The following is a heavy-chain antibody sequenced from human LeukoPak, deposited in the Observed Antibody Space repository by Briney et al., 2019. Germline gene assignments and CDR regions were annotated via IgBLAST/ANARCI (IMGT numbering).Heavy chain of an antibody. CDR2: ISSSGSTI. CDR3: ARDRPLSGWYKYYFDY. CDR1: GFTFSSYE. V-gene: IGHV3-48*03. Sequence: GGSLRLSCAASGFTFSSYEMNWVRQAPGKGLEWVSYISSSGSTIYYADSVKGRFTISRDNAKNSLYLQMNSLRAEDMAVYYCARDRPLSGWYKYYFDYWGQGTLVTVSS. D-gene: IGHD6-19*01. J-gene: IGHJ4*02.